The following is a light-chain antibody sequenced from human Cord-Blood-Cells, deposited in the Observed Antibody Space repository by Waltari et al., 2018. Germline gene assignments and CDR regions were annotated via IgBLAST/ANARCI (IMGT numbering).Light chain of an antibody. CDR2: GAS. J-gene: IGKJ2*01. CDR1: QSVSSN. CDR3: QQYNNWPPYT. Sequence: IVLTLSPATLSVSPGDRATRSCRASQSVSSNLAWYQQKPGQAPRLLIYGASTRATGIPARFSGSGSGTEFTRTISSLQSEDFAVYYCQQYNNWPPYTFGQGTKLEIK. V-gene: IGKV3-15*01.